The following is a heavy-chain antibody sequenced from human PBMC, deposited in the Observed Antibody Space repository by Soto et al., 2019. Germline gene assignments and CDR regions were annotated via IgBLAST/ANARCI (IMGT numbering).Heavy chain of an antibody. CDR3: ARSYHNTAMAEVDY. CDR2: IGAYNGNT. Sequence: QVQLVQSGAEVKKPGASVKVSCKASGYTFTSYGISWVRQAPGQGLEWMGWIGAYNGNTNYAQKLQSRVTMTTDTSTSTAYMELRNLRSDDTAVYYCARSYHNTAMAEVDYWGQGTLVTVSS. D-gene: IGHD5-18*01. J-gene: IGHJ4*02. V-gene: IGHV1-18*01. CDR1: GYTFTSYG.